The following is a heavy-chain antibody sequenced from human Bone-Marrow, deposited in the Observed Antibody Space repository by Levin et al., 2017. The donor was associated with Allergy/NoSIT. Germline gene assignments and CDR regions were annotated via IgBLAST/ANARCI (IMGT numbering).Heavy chain of an antibody. Sequence: SQTLSLTCAVYGGSFSGYYWSWIRQPPGKGLEWIGEINHSGSTNYNPSLKSRVTISVDTSKNQFSLKLSSVTAADTAVYYCARGYCSGGSCYSPWLYWYFDLWGRGTLVTVSS. V-gene: IGHV4-34*01. CDR1: GGSFSGYY. D-gene: IGHD2-15*01. J-gene: IGHJ2*01. CDR2: INHSGST. CDR3: ARGYCSGGSCYSPWLYWYFDL.